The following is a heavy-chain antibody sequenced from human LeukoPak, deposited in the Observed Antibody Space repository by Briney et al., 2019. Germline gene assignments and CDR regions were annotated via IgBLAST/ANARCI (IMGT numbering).Heavy chain of an antibody. Sequence: PSETLSLTCAVYGGSFSGYYWSWIRQPPGKGLEWIGYIYYSGSTNYNPSLKSRVTISVDTSKNQFSLKLSSVTAADTAVYYCARVVVAANYYYGMDVWGQGTTVTVSS. CDR1: GGSFSGYY. CDR2: IYYSGST. D-gene: IGHD2-15*01. V-gene: IGHV4-59*01. CDR3: ARVVVAANYYYGMDV. J-gene: IGHJ6*02.